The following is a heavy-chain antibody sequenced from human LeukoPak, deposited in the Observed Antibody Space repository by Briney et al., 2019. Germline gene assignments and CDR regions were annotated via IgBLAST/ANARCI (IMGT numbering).Heavy chain of an antibody. Sequence: PSETLSLTCTVSGGSISIYYWSWIRQPPGKGLEWIGYIYTSGSTNYNPSLKSRVTISVDTSKNQFSLKLSSVTAADTAVYYCARLSYYDSSIDYWGQGTPVTVSS. D-gene: IGHD3-22*01. CDR3: ARLSYYDSSIDY. CDR1: GGSISIYY. V-gene: IGHV4-4*09. J-gene: IGHJ4*02. CDR2: IYTSGST.